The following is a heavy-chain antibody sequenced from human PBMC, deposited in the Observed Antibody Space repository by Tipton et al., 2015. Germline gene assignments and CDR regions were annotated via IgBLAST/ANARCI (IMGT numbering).Heavy chain of an antibody. D-gene: IGHD6-19*01. V-gene: IGHV4-31*03. CDR1: GGSISSGDFY. J-gene: IGHJ4*02. CDR3: ARVDSSNYGLWFFDY. CDR2: ISYSGNT. Sequence: TLSLTCTVSGGSISSGDFYWSWIRQHPGKGLEWIGFISYSGNTYYNPSLRSRLSISIDTSKNQFSLKLISVTAADTAVYYCARVDSSNYGLWFFDYWGQGTLVTVSS.